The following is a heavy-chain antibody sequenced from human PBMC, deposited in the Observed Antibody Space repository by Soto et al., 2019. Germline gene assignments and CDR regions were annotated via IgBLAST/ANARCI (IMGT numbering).Heavy chain of an antibody. CDR3: TRETVAGITGLDY. V-gene: IGHV3-23*01. D-gene: IGHD1-20*01. Sequence: LGGSLRLSCAASGFNVGAFAVNWVLQAPGKGLEWVSGISVSDAFIYYADSVRGRFSISRDASENILYLQMNSLRVDDTALYYCTRETVAGITGLDYWGPGTLVTVSS. CDR1: GFNVGAFA. J-gene: IGHJ4*02. CDR2: ISVSDAFI.